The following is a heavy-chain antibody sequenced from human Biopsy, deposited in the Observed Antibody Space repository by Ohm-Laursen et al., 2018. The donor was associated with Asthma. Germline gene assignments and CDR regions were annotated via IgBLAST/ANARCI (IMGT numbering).Heavy chain of an antibody. J-gene: IGHJ3*01. CDR2: VNTGNGDT. Sequence: SSVKASCKASGYNFISFAIHWVRQAPGQRLEWMGWVNTGNGDTKYSQKLQGRVTITRDTSASTAYMELRSLRSEDTATYYCARTYYDFLTGQVKDVFGVWGQGTMVTVSS. CDR3: ARTYYDFLTGQVKDVFGV. CDR1: GYNFISFA. D-gene: IGHD3-9*01. V-gene: IGHV1-3*04.